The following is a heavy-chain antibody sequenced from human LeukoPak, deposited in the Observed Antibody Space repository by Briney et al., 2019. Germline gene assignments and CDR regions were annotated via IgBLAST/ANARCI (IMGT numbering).Heavy chain of an antibody. V-gene: IGHV3-30-3*01. CDR2: ISYDGSNK. J-gene: IGHJ4*02. Sequence: GGSLRLSCAASGFTFSSYAMHWVRQAPGKGLEWVAVISYDGSNKYYADSVKGRFTISRDNSKNTLYLQMNNLRAEDTAVYYCARDIRYGGNFDYWGQGTLVTVSS. CDR3: ARDIRYGGNFDY. CDR1: GFTFSSYA. D-gene: IGHD4-23*01.